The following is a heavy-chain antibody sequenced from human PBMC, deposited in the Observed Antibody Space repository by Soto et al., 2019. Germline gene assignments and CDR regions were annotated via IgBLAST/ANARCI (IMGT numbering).Heavy chain of an antibody. CDR1: GGSISSSSYY. V-gene: IGHV4-39*01. D-gene: IGHD6-13*01. CDR2: IYYSGST. Sequence: QLQLQESGPGLVKPSETLSLTCTVSGGSISSSSYYWGWIRQPPGKGLEWIGSIYYSGSTYYNPSPKSRVTISVDTSRNQFSLKLSSVTAADPAVYYCASSRGFDYWGQGTLVTVS. J-gene: IGHJ4*02. CDR3: ASSRGFDY.